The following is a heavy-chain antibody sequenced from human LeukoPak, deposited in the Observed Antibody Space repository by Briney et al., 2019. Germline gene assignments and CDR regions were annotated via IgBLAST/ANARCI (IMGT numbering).Heavy chain of an antibody. CDR1: GFAFSTYS. Sequence: GGSLRLSCAASGFAFSTYSMSWVRQAPGEGLEWVAAISAIDRRTYYADSVKGRFTISRDNWSMLYLQMNSLRAEDTAVDYCAKDLAYSFHSWGQGPLVTVPS. CDR3: AKDLAYSFHS. CDR2: ISAIDRRT. J-gene: IGHJ4*02. V-gene: IGHV3-23*01.